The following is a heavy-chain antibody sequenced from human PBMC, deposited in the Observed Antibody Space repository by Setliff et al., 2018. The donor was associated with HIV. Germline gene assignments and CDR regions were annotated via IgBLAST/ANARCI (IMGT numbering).Heavy chain of an antibody. D-gene: IGHD2-2*01. CDR2: IDHSGST. CDR3: AKSRGYQVLAFQH. J-gene: IGHJ1*01. CDR1: GGSFSGYH. V-gene: IGHV4-34*01. Sequence: SETLSLTCAVYGGSFSGYHWSWIRQSPGKGLEWIGEIDHSGSTDDNPSLKSRVTISLDTSKNQFSLRLSSVTAADTAVYYCAKSRGYQVLAFQHWGQGTLVTVSS.